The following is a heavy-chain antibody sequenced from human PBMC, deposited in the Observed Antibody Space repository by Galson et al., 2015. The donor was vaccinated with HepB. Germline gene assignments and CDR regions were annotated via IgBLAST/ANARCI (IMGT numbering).Heavy chain of an antibody. V-gene: IGHV3-7*03. D-gene: IGHD2-2*01. CDR3: AREIGRQAAYQLLWVSYYYGMDV. CDR2: IKQDGSEK. J-gene: IGHJ6*02. Sequence: SLRLSCAASGFTFSSYWMSWVRQAPGKGLEWVANIKQDGSEKYYVDSVKGRFTISRDNAKNSLYLQMNSLRAEDTAVYYCAREIGRQAAYQLLWVSYYYGMDVWGQGTTVTVSS. CDR1: GFTFSSYW.